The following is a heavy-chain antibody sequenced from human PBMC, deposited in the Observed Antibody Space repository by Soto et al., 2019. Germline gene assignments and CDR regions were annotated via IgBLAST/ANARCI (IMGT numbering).Heavy chain of an antibody. D-gene: IGHD2-15*01. Sequence: PGESLKISCKASGYTFASYWIGWVRQMPGKGLEWMGIIYPADSDTTYNPSFQGQVTISADKSITTAYLQWSSLKASDTAIYYCARGPTPLFDHWGQGTLVTVSS. J-gene: IGHJ4*02. CDR1: GYTFASYW. CDR2: IYPADSDT. CDR3: ARGPTPLFDH. V-gene: IGHV5-51*01.